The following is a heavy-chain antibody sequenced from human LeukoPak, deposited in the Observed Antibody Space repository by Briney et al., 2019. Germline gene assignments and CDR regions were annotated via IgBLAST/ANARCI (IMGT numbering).Heavy chain of an antibody. CDR2: IYYSGST. J-gene: IGHJ6*02. D-gene: IGHD3-10*01. Sequence: SETLSLTCTVSGGSISSYYWSWIRQPPGKGLGWIGYIYYSGSTNYNPSLMSRVTISVDTSKNQFSLKLSSVTAADTAVYYCARGLLVLWFGAPPRGMDVWGQGTTVTVSS. V-gene: IGHV4-59*12. CDR1: GGSISSYY. CDR3: ARGLLVLWFGAPPRGMDV.